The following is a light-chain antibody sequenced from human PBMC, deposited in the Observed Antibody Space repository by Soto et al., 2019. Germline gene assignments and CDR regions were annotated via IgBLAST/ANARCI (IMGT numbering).Light chain of an antibody. CDR1: QSVSSN. CDR3: QQYNNWPGT. Sequence: EIVMTQSPATLSVSPGERATLSCSASQSVSSNLAWYQQKPGQAPRLLIYGASTRATGIPARFSGSGSGTEFTLTIRSLQSEDFAVYYCQQYNNWPGTFGQGTKVEIK. CDR2: GAS. V-gene: IGKV3-15*01. J-gene: IGKJ1*01.